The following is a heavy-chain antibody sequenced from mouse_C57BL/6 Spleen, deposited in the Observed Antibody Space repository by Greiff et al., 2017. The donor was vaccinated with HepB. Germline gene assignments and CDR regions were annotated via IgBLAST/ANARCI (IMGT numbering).Heavy chain of an antibody. CDR2: IDPETGGT. D-gene: IGHD1-1*01. J-gene: IGHJ1*03. CDR3: TRWGTTVVRYFDV. CDR1: GYTFTDYE. V-gene: IGHV1-15*01. Sequence: QVQLKESGAELVRPGASVTLSCKASGYTFTDYEMHWVKQTPVHGLEWIGAIDPETGGTAYNQKFKGKAILTADKSSSTAYMELRSLTSEDSAVYYCTRWGTTVVRYFDVWGTGTTVTVSS.